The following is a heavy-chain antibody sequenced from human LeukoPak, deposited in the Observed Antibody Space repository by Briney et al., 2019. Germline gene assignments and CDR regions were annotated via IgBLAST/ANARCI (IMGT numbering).Heavy chain of an antibody. J-gene: IGHJ6*02. Sequence: ASVKVSCKASGYTFTSYDINWVRQATGQGLEWMGWMNPNSGNTGYAQKFQGRVTMTRNTSISTAYMELSSLRSEDTAVNYCARGSGWYYYYGMDVWGQGTTVTVSS. V-gene: IGHV1-8*01. CDR2: MNPNSGNT. CDR1: GYTFTSYD. CDR3: ARGSGWYYYYGMDV. D-gene: IGHD6-19*01.